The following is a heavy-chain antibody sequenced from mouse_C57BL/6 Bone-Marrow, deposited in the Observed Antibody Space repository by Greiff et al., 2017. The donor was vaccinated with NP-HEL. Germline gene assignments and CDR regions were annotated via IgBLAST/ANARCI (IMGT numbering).Heavy chain of an antibody. V-gene: IGHV5-12*01. CDR2: ISNGGGST. CDR3: ASRIYYGKGYYAMDY. Sequence: EVNLVESGGGLVQPGGSLKLSCAASGFTFSDYYMYWVRQTPEKRLEWVAYISNGGGSTYYPDTVKGRFTISRDNAKNTLYLQMSRLKSEDTAMYYCASRIYYGKGYYAMDYWGQGTSVTVSS. CDR1: GFTFSDYY. D-gene: IGHD2-1*01. J-gene: IGHJ4*01.